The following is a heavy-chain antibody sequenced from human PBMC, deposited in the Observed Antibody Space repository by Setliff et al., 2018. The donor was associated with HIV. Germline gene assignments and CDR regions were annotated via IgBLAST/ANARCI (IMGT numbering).Heavy chain of an antibody. Sequence: SETLSLTCTVSGGSISSGSYYWGWIRQPPGKGLEWIGSIYYSGSTYYNPSLKSRVTISVDTSKNQFSLKLNSVTAADTAVYYCARGPAGRLVFLSYWGQGTLVTVSS. CDR1: GGSISSGSYY. CDR3: ARGPAGRLVFLSY. CDR2: IYYSGST. J-gene: IGHJ4*02. V-gene: IGHV4-39*01. D-gene: IGHD6-6*01.